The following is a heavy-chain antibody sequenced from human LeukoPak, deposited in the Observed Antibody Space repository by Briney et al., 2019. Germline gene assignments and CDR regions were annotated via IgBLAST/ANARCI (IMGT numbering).Heavy chain of an antibody. CDR1: GYTFTGFY. V-gene: IGHV1-2*02. J-gene: IGHJ4*02. CDR3: ARELIDFHEHTNKAFFDS. CDR2: IDPDSGAT. Sequence: GASVKVSCKTSGYTFTGFYIHLLRQAPGQRLEWMAWIDPDSGATNYIHKFQGRVTMTRDTSVSTAYMEVSSLTSDDTAVYYCARELIDFHEHTNKAFFDSWGQGTLVTVSS. D-gene: IGHD3/OR15-3a*01.